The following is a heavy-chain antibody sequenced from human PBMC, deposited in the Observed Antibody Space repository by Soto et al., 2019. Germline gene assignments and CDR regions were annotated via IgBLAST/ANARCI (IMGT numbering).Heavy chain of an antibody. CDR2: LYDVDGT. Sequence: DVQLVESGGGLIQPGGSLRLSCAASGFTVSGKKYLAWVRQAPGKGLEWVSALYDVDGTFYADSVKGRFTTSGDSSRTTVYLQMNSLRPDDTAVYYCATWHLREHAYDIWGQGKAVTVSS. D-gene: IGHD4-17*01. CDR1: GFTVSGKKY. CDR3: ATWHLREHAYDI. J-gene: IGHJ3*02. V-gene: IGHV3-53*01.